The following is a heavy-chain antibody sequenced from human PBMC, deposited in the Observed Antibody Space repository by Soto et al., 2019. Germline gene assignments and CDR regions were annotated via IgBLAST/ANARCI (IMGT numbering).Heavy chain of an antibody. J-gene: IGHJ4*02. CDR3: ARVSSIAARRPFDS. Sequence: QVQLVQSGTEVKTPGASVKVSCKASGYTFTSHDINWVRQATGQGLEWMGWLNPYNGKTAYAQTFQGRVTMTWNATTGTVYLELSSLRSEDTAMYYCARVSSIAARRPFDSWGQGALVTVSS. CDR2: LNPYNGKT. CDR1: GYTFTSHD. D-gene: IGHD6-6*01. V-gene: IGHV1-8*01.